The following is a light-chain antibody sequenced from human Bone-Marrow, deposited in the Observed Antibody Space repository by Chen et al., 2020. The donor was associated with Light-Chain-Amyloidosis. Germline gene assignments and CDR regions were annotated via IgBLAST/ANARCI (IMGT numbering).Light chain of an antibody. Sequence: QSALTQPASVSGSPGQSITLSCTGTSGAVGTNNYFSWYQHHPGKAPKVMIYAVSNRPSGVSNRFSGSKSGNTASLTISGLQAEDEADYYCSSFTSSSSYVFGPGTKVTVL. CDR1: SGAVGTNNY. J-gene: IGLJ1*01. V-gene: IGLV2-14*01. CDR2: AVS. CDR3: SSFTSSSSYV.